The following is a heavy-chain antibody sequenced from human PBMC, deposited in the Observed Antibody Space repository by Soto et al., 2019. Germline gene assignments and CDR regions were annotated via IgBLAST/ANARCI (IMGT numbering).Heavy chain of an antibody. CDR3: TTDLPTLIPQVDS. D-gene: IGHD4-4*01. Sequence: GGSLRLSCAASGFTFSNYGMHWVRQAPGKGLEWVAIIWYDGGTTDYAAPVKDRFTNSKDDSENTLYLQMNSLKTEDTGVYFCTTDLPTLIPQVDSWGQGTLVTVSS. V-gene: IGHV3-15*01. J-gene: IGHJ4*02. CDR1: GFTFSNYG. CDR2: IIWYDGGTT.